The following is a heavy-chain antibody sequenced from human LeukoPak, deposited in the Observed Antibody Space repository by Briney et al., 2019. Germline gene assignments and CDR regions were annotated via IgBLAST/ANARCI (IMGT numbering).Heavy chain of an antibody. V-gene: IGHV4-61*02. CDR1: GDSISSGNYY. CDR3: ARASYSYDISGWVPFDY. J-gene: IGHJ4*02. CDR2: IYTSGST. Sequence: SETLSLTCTVSGDSISSGNYYWSWIRQPAGKGLEWIGRIYTSGSTTYNPSLKSRVTISGDTSENQFSLRLSSVTAADTAVYYCARASYSYDISGWVPFDYWGQGTLVTVSS. D-gene: IGHD3-22*01.